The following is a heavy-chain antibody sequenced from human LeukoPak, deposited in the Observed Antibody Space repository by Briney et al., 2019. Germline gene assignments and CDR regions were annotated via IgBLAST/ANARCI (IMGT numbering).Heavy chain of an antibody. J-gene: IGHJ4*02. Sequence: SQTLSLTCTVSGGSISSGGYYWSWIRQHPGKGLEWIGYIYFSENTYYNPSLKSRVTISVDTSKNQFSLKLSSVTAADTAVYYCARVSYGGNFFDYWGQGTLVTLSS. V-gene: IGHV4-31*03. CDR3: ARVSYGGNFFDY. CDR1: GGSISSGGYY. D-gene: IGHD2-21*01. CDR2: IYFSENT.